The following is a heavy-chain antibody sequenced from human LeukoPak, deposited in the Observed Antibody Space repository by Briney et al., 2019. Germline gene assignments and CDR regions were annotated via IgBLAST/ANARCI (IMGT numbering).Heavy chain of an antibody. CDR3: AKASGYSGYDLLDY. CDR2: ISWNSGSI. V-gene: IGHV3-9*01. Sequence: HPGGSLRLSCAASGLTFDDYAMHWVRQAPGKGLEWVSGISWNSGSIGYADSVKGRFTISRDNAKNSLYLQMNSLRAEDTALYYCAKASGYSGYDLLDYWGQGTLVTVSS. D-gene: IGHD5-12*01. CDR1: GLTFDDYA. J-gene: IGHJ4*02.